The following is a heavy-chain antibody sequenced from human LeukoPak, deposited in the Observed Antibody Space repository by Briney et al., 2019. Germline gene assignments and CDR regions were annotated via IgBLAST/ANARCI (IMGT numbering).Heavy chain of an antibody. CDR2: IFGSGSS. CDR3: AREKDTGSNHEKILYNI. D-gene: IGHD1-26*01. CDR1: GGSISDYH. Sequence: PSETLSLTCTVSGGSISDYHWSWIRQPPGKGLEWIGWIFGSGSSNYNPSLKSRLTISVDTSKNQFSLKLTSATAADTAVYYCAREKDTGSNHEKILYNIWGQGTMVTPSP. J-gene: IGHJ3*02. V-gene: IGHV4-59*01.